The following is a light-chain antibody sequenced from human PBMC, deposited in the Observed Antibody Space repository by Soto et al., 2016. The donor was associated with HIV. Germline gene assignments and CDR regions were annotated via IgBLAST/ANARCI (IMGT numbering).Light chain of an antibody. CDR3: QKYNGAPALI. V-gene: IGKV1-16*02. J-gene: IGKJ4*01. CDR2: GVS. CDR1: QGINTY. Sequence: DIQMTQSPSSLSASVGDTVTITCRASQGINTYVAWFQQKFGKAPKSLIYGVSSLQSGVPSKFSGSGPGTDFTLTISNSQPEDFATYYCQKYNGAPALIFGGGTKVEIK.